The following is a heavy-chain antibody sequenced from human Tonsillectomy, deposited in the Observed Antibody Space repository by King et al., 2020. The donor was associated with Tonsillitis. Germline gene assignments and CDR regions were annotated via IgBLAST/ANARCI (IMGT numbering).Heavy chain of an antibody. J-gene: IGHJ2*01. CDR1: GFTFSSYA. Sequence: VQLVESGGGVVQPGRSLRLSCAVSGFTFSSYAMHWVRQAPGKGLEWVAVISYDGSNKYYADSVKGRFTISRANSNNTLYLQMNSLRAEDTAIYSCARVPVIAARNWYFVLWGRGTLVTVSS. D-gene: IGHD2-21*01. V-gene: IGHV3-30-3*01. CDR2: ISYDGSNK. CDR3: ARVPVIAARNWYFVL.